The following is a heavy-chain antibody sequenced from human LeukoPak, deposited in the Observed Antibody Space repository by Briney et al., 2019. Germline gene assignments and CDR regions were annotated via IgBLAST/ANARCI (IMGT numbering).Heavy chain of an antibody. CDR3: ARVDRAAAGSLDY. V-gene: IGHV4-59*08. J-gene: IGHJ4*02. Sequence: SETLSLTCTVSGGSISGYYWNWVRQPPGKGLEWIGYIYYSGSTNYNPSLKSRVTISVDTSKNQFSLKLSSMTAADTAVYYCARVDRAAAGSLDYWGQGTLVTVSS. CDR1: GGSISGYY. CDR2: IYYSGST. D-gene: IGHD6-13*01.